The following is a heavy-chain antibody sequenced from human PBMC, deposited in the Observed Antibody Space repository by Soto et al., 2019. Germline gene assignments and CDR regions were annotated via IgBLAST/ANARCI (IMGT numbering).Heavy chain of an antibody. CDR3: SRERESASEH. V-gene: IGHV4-39*02. CDR1: GGSISSSTYH. Sequence: QLQLQESGPGLVKPSETLSLTCTVSGGSISSSTYHWAWIRQPPGKGLEWIASIYYTGTTYYSPSLKSRFTISVDASKNHFSLNLSSVTAADTAVYYCSRERESASEHWGQGTLVTVSS. J-gene: IGHJ4*02. CDR2: IYYTGTT.